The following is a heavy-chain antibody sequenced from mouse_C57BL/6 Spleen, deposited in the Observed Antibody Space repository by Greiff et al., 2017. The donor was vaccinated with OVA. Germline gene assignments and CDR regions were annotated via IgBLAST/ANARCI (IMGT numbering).Heavy chain of an antibody. J-gene: IGHJ4*01. CDR3: ARLGISTVVAHYYAMDY. CDR2: IYPGSGST. Sequence: VQLQQPGAELVKPGASVKMSCKASGYTFTSYWITWVKQRPGQGLEWIGDIYPGSGSTNYNEKFKSKATLTVDPSSSTAYMQLSSLTSEDSAVYYCARLGISTVVAHYYAMDYWGQGTSVTVSS. V-gene: IGHV1-55*01. CDR1: GYTFTSYW. D-gene: IGHD1-1*01.